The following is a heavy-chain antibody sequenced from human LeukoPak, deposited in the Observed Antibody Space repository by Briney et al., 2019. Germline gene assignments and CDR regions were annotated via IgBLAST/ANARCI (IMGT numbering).Heavy chain of an antibody. D-gene: IGHD3-10*01. CDR3: AKDISFGEFFDY. V-gene: IGHV3-23*01. CDR1: GFTFSSYG. J-gene: IGHJ4*02. Sequence: GGSLRLSCAVSGFTFSSYGMSWVRQAPGKGLEWVSSISGSGDDTYYADSVKGRFTISRDNSKNTLYLQMNSLRAEDTAVYYCAKDISFGEFFDYWGQGTLVTVSS. CDR2: ISGSGDDT.